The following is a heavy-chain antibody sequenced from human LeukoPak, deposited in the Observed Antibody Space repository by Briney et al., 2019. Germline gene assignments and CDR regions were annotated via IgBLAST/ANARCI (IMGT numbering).Heavy chain of an antibody. CDR1: GFTFSSFA. Sequence: GGSLRLSCAASGFTFSSFAMSWVRQAPGKGLEWVSAITGSGGSTNYVDSVKGRFTISRDNSKNTLYLQMNSLRAEDTARYYCAKEETYSYYYNSGPFDYWGQGTLVTVSS. D-gene: IGHD3-22*01. CDR3: AKEETYSYYYNSGPFDY. CDR2: ITGSGGST. V-gene: IGHV3-23*01. J-gene: IGHJ4*02.